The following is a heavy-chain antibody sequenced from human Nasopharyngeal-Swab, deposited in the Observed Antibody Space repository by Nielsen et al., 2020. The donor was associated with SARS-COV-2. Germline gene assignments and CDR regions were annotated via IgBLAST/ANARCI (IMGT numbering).Heavy chain of an antibody. CDR1: GFTFNGSA. V-gene: IGHV3-73*01. Sequence: GESLKISCAASGFTFNGSAMHWVRQASGKGLEWVGRIRSKANSYATAYAASVKGRFTISRDDSKNTAYLQMNSLKTEDTAVYYCTRLGGYDSSGYYPIDYWGQGTLVTVSS. CDR2: IRSKANSYAT. CDR3: TRLGGYDSSGYYPIDY. J-gene: IGHJ4*02. D-gene: IGHD3-22*01.